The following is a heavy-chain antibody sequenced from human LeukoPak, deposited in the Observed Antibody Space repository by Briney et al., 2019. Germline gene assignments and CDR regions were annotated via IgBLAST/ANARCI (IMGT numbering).Heavy chain of an antibody. CDR1: GFTFSSYG. D-gene: IGHD5-18*01. CDR3: AKDYLGGYSYGSPFDF. CDR2: TRYDGSNK. V-gene: IGHV3-30*02. Sequence: PGGSLRLSCAASGFTFSSYGKHWVRQAPGKGLEWVAFTRYDGSNKYYADSVKGRFTISRDNSKNTLYLQMNSLRAEDTTVYYCAKDYLGGYSYGSPFDFWGQGTLVTVSS. J-gene: IGHJ4*02.